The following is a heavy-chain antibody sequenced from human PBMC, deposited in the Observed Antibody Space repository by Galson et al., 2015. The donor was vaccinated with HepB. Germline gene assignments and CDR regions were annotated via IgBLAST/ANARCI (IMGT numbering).Heavy chain of an antibody. J-gene: IGHJ3*02. Sequence: PALVKPTQTLTLPCTLSGFSLNTSGVAVGWIRQSPGKALEWLALIYWDDDKRYSPSLKSRLTITKDTSRNQVVLTMTNMDPVDTASYFCARLLPPAIGYDAFDIWGQGTMVTVSS. CDR2: IYWDDDK. CDR3: ARLLPPAIGYDAFDI. V-gene: IGHV2-5*02. CDR1: GFSLNTSGVA. D-gene: IGHD2-2*01.